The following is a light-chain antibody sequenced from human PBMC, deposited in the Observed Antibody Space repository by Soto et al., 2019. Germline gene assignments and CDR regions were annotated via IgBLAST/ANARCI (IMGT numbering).Light chain of an antibody. V-gene: IGKV1-17*03. Sequence: DIPMTQSPSAMYASVGDRVTITCRASQGITNSLAWFQQKPGKAPKRLIYAASSLQSGVPSRFSGSGSGTEFTLTIRSVQPEDFATYYCLQHRSYPWTFGQGTKVDIK. CDR3: LQHRSYPWT. J-gene: IGKJ1*01. CDR2: AAS. CDR1: QGITNS.